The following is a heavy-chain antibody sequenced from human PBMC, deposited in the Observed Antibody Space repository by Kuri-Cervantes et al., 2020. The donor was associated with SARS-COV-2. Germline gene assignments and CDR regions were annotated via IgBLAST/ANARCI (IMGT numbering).Heavy chain of an antibody. CDR3: ARDGGGYYDSSGYYEQLGFDY. CDR2: ISSSSSTI. J-gene: IGHJ4*02. CDR1: GFTFSSYS. V-gene: IGHV3-48*02. D-gene: IGHD3-22*01. Sequence: GESLKISCAASGFTFSSYSMNWVRQAPGKGLEWVSYISSSSSTIYYADSVKGRFTISRDNAKSSLYLQMNSLRDEDTAVYYCARDGGGYYDSSGYYEQLGFDYWGQGTLVTVSS.